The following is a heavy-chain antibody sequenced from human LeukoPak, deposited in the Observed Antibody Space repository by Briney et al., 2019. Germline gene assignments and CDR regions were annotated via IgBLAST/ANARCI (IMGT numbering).Heavy chain of an antibody. V-gene: IGHV3-23*01. J-gene: IGHJ3*02. CDR1: GLTFGNYA. Sequence: GGSLRLSCAASGLTFGNYAMTWVRQAPGKGLEWVSTISGRGDETFYADSVKGRFTISRDNAKNSLYLQMNSLRAEDTAVYYCARVVVAVDALDIWGQGTMVTVSS. CDR2: ISGRGDET. D-gene: IGHD2-15*01. CDR3: ARVVVAVDALDI.